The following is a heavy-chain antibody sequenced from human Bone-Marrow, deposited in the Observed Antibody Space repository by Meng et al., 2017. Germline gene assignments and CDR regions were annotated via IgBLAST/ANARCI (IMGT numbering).Heavy chain of an antibody. Sequence: QVQLQESGPRLVRPSETLFLTCTVSGGSVSSGSYYWSWIRQPPGKGLEWIGHIYYSGSTNYNPSLKSRVTISVDTSKNQFSLKLSSVTAADTAVYFCARSSTSPASYFFDYWGQGTLVTVSS. CDR1: GGSVSSGSYY. J-gene: IGHJ4*02. D-gene: IGHD6-6*01. V-gene: IGHV4-61*01. CDR2: IYYSGST. CDR3: ARSSTSPASYFFDY.